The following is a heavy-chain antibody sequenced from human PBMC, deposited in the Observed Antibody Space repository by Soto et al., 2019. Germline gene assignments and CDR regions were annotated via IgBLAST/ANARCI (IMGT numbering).Heavy chain of an antibody. J-gene: IGHJ6*02. D-gene: IGHD1-7*01. Sequence: EASVKVSCKASGGTFSSYAISWVRQAPGQGLEWMGGIIPIFGTANYAQKFQGRVTITADESTSTAYMELSSLRSEDTAVYYCASWGTEDNWNYVVGNYGMDVWGQGTTVTVSS. CDR3: ASWGTEDNWNYVVGNYGMDV. CDR1: GGTFSSYA. CDR2: IIPIFGTA. V-gene: IGHV1-69*13.